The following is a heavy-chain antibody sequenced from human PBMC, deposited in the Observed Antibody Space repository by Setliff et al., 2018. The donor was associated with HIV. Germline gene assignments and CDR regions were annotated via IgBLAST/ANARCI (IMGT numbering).Heavy chain of an antibody. J-gene: IGHJ4*02. D-gene: IGHD4-4*01. CDR2: IIPNSDGT. Sequence: ASVKVSCKASGYKFTNYYIHWVRQAPGQGLEWMGWIIPNSDGTNLAQRSQGRITMTTDTSLTTAYMELSRLRSDDTAVYYCARAPYSSVMHYFDYWGQGTLVTASS. CDR1: GYKFTNYY. CDR3: ARAPYSSVMHYFDY. V-gene: IGHV1-2*02.